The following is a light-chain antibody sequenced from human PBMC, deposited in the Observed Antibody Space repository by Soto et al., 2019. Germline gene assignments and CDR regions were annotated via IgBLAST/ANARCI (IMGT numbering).Light chain of an antibody. J-gene: IGKJ1*01. V-gene: IGKV1-6*01. CDR3: LQYYNYPRT. CDR1: LGIRNY. Sequence: AIQMTQSPSSLSASVGDRVTITCLASLGIRNYLGWSQQKPGQAPNLLTYAASSLQSGVPSRFSGSGAGTDFTLTISRLQTEDFASYYCLQYYNYPRTFGQGTKVELK. CDR2: AAS.